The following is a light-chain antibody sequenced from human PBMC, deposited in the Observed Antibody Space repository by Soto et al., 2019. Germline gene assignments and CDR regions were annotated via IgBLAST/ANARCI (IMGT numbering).Light chain of an antibody. J-gene: IGKJ4*01. CDR2: WAS. Sequence: DIVMTQSPDSLAESLGERATINCKSSQSVLHSSNNKNYLAWYQQKPGQPPKLLIYWASTRESGVPDRFSGSGSGTDFTLTISSLRAEDVAVYYCQHYYSTPPTFGGGTKVELK. CDR3: QHYYSTPPT. CDR1: QSVLHSSNNKNY. V-gene: IGKV4-1*01.